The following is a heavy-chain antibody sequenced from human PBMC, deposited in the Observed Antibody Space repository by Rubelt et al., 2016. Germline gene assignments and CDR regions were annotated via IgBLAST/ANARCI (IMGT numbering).Heavy chain of an antibody. Sequence: QVQLVQSGAEVKKPGASVKVSCKASGYTFTDYCIHWVRQAPGQGLEWMGRINPNSGGTEYAQKNQGRGTMTRDTSIRTAHMELSSLRSDDTAVYFCARGPDYGDSGWFDTWGQGTLVTVSS. CDR1: GYTFTDYC. CDR2: INPNSGGT. CDR3: ARGPDYGDSGWFDT. D-gene: IGHD4-17*01. V-gene: IGHV1-2*06. J-gene: IGHJ5*02.